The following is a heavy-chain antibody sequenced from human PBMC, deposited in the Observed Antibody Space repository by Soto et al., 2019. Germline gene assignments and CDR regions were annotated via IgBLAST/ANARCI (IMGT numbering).Heavy chain of an antibody. CDR1: GYAFTTHG. CDR3: ARGASCTSTSCYDNFHYGMDV. J-gene: IGHJ6*02. Sequence: QVQLVQSGAEVKKPGASVKVSCKAPGYAFTTHGITWVRQAPGQGLEWMGWITTPTGNTNYARNLQGRVTLTRDTSTGTAYMELRSLRYDDAAVYYCARGASCTSTSCYDNFHYGMDVWGQGTTVTVSS. V-gene: IGHV1-18*04. CDR2: ITTPTGNT. D-gene: IGHD2-2*01.